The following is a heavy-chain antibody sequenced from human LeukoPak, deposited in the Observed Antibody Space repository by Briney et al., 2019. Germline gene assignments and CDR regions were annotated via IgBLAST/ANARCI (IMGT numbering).Heavy chain of an antibody. V-gene: IGHV3-30*02. Sequence: GGSLRLSCAASGFTFSSYGMHWVRQAPGKGLEWVAFIRYDGSNKYYADSVKGRFTISRDNSKNTLYLQMNGLRAEDTAVYYCAKNLWAGVVPAAIDYWGQGTLVTVSS. CDR1: GFTFSSYG. CDR3: AKNLWAGVVPAAIDY. J-gene: IGHJ4*02. CDR2: IRYDGSNK. D-gene: IGHD2-2*01.